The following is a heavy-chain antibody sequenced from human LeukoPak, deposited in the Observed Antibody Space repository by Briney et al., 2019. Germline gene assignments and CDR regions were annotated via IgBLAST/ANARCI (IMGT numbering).Heavy chain of an antibody. V-gene: IGHV3-53*01. J-gene: IGHJ5*02. CDR1: GLTVSSNY. Sequence: PGGSLRLSCAASGLTVSSNYMSWVRQAPGKGLEWVSVIYSGGSTYYADSVKGRFTISRDKSKNTLNLQMNSLRAEDTAVYYCARTSTSRSFWFDPWGQGTLVTVSS. D-gene: IGHD5/OR15-5a*01. CDR3: ARTSTSRSFWFDP. CDR2: IYSGGST.